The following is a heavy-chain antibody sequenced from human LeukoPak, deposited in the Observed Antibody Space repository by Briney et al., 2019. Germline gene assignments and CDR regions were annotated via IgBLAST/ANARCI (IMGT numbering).Heavy chain of an antibody. CDR1: GGSINSHY. CDR3: ERDSGYCGGTNCYPWFDP. J-gene: IGHJ5*02. CDR2: IYSSGST. D-gene: IGHD2-2*03. V-gene: IGHV4-59*11. Sequence: SETLSLTRTVSGGSINSHYWNWIRQPPGKGLEWIGYIYSSGSTNYNPSLKSRVTISVDPSKSQFSLKLSSVTAPIEGVYYYERDSGYCGGTNCYPWFDPWGQGTLVTVSS.